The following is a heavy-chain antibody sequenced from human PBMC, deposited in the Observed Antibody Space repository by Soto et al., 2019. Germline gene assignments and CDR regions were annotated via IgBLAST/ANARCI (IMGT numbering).Heavy chain of an antibody. CDR3: ARHQRWLQFM. J-gene: IGHJ4*02. Sequence: QLQLQESGPGLVKPSETLSLTCTVSGGSISSSSYYWGWIRQPPGKGLEWIGSIYYSGSTYYNPSLKRRGTISVDTSKIQFSLKLSSVTAADTAVYYCARHQRWLQFMWGQGTLVTVSS. CDR1: GGSISSSSYY. D-gene: IGHD5-12*01. V-gene: IGHV4-39*01. CDR2: IYYSGST.